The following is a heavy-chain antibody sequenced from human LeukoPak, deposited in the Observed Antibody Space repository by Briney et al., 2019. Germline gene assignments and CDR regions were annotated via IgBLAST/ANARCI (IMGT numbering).Heavy chain of an antibody. CDR3: ARDRVVVGATTGFDY. CDR2: INPNSGGT. D-gene: IGHD1-26*01. V-gene: IGHV1-2*02. J-gene: IGHJ4*02. CDR1: GYTFTGYY. Sequence: GASVKVSCKASGYTFTGYYMHWVRQAPGQGLEWMGWINPNSGGTNYAQKFQGRVTMTRDTSISTAYMELSRLRSDDTAVYYCARDRVVVGATTGFDYWGQGTLVTVSS.